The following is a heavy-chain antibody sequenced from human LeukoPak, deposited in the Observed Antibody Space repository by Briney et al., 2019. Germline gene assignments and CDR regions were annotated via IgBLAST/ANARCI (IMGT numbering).Heavy chain of an antibody. V-gene: IGHV3-21*04. Sequence: PGGSLRLSCAASGFTFSSYSMNWVRQAPGKGLEWVSSISSSSSYIYYADSVKGRFTISRDNSKNTLYLQMNSLRAEDTAVYYCAKDLVARFGRAISSAGPIDYWGQGTLVTVSS. CDR2: ISSSSSYI. J-gene: IGHJ4*02. CDR3: AKDLVARFGRAISSAGPIDY. CDR1: GFTFSSYS. D-gene: IGHD3-16*01.